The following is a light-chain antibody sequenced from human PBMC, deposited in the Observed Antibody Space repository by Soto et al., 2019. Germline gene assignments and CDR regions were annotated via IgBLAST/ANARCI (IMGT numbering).Light chain of an antibody. V-gene: IGLV2-23*01. CDR3: CSSAPESTYV. Sequence: QSVLAQPDSVAGSPGQSITISCTGTSSDVGAYNSVSWYQQHPHKAPQVIIYKGTQRPSGVSNRFSGSTSGNAASLTISGLQADDEADYFCCSSAPESTYVFGSGSKVTVL. J-gene: IGLJ1*01. CDR1: SSDVGAYNS. CDR2: KGT.